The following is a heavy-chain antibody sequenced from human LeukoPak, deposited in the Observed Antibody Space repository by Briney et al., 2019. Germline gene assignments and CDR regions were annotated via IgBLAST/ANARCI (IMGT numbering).Heavy chain of an antibody. V-gene: IGHV3-23*01. D-gene: IGHD1-26*01. CDR2: ISASGSRT. CDR3: AKGEVGATKPFDY. J-gene: IGHJ4*02. CDR1: GFTFNNYA. Sequence: GGSLRLSCVASGFTFNNYAMNWVRQAPGKGLEWVSGISASGSRTHYADSVKGRFTISRDNSKNTLYLQMNSLRAEDTAVYYCAKGEVGATKPFDYWGQGTLVTVSS.